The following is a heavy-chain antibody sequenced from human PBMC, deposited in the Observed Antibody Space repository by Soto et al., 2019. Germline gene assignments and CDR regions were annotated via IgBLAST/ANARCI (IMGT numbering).Heavy chain of an antibody. D-gene: IGHD2-8*01. CDR1: GFTFSSYG. V-gene: IGHV3-30*18. CDR2: ISYDGSNK. CDR3: AKARMRGVRFSYYYGMDV. Sequence: PGGSLRLSCAASGFTFSSYGMHWVRQAPGKGLEWVAVISYDGSNKYYADSVKGRFTISRDNSKNTLYLQMNSLRAEDTAVYYSAKARMRGVRFSYYYGMDVWGQGTTVTVSS. J-gene: IGHJ6*02.